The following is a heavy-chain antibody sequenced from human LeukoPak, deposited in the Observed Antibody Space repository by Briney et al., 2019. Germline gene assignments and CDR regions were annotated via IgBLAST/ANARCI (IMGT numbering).Heavy chain of an antibody. CDR2: IKSDGST. CDR1: GFTFSSYW. Sequence: GGSLRLSCAASGFTFSSYWMHWVRHAPGKGPVWVSRIKSDGSTNYADSVKGRFTISRDNAKNTVSLQMNSLRAEDTGVYYCARAPSEIGGYYPEYFRHWSQGTLVTVSS. J-gene: IGHJ1*01. D-gene: IGHD3-22*01. CDR3: ARAPSEIGGYYPEYFRH. V-gene: IGHV3-74*01.